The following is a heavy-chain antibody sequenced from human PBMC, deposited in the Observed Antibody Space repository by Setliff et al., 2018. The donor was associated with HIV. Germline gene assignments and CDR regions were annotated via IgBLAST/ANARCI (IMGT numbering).Heavy chain of an antibody. Sequence: PSETLSLTCTVSGGSISTYYWSWIRQPPGKGLEWIGYIYYSGSTNYNSSLKSRVTISVDTSKNQFSLKLSSVTAADTAVYYCARERRLWPLGWLDPWGQGTLVTVSS. D-gene: IGHD3-10*01. V-gene: IGHV4-59*01. CDR2: IYYSGST. CDR3: ARERRLWPLGWLDP. CDR1: GGSISTYY. J-gene: IGHJ5*02.